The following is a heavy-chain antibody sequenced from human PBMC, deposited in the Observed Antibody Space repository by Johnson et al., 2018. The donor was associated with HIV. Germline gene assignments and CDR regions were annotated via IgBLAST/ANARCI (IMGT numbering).Heavy chain of an antibody. CDR3: ARTARRYFVYAFDI. V-gene: IGHV3-30*03. Sequence: QVQLVESGGGVVQPGRSLRLSCAASGFTFSSYGMHWVRQAPGKGLEWVAVISYDGSNKYYVDSVKGRFTISRDNAKNSLYLQMNSLRAENTAVYYCARTARRYFVYAFDIWCQGTMVTVSS. J-gene: IGHJ3*02. D-gene: IGHD3-9*01. CDR1: GFTFSSYG. CDR2: ISYDGSNK.